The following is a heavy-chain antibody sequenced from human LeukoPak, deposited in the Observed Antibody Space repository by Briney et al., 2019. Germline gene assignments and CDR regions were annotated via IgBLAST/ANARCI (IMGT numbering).Heavy chain of an antibody. CDR3: ARAKEKIAVAGNYYYYMDV. Sequence: SQTLSHTCTVSGGSISSGSYYWSWIRQPAGKGLEWIGRIYTSGSTNYNPSLKSRVTISVDTSKNQFSLKLSSVTAADTAVYYCARAKEKIAVAGNYYYYMDVWGKGTTVTVSS. D-gene: IGHD6-19*01. CDR2: IYTSGST. V-gene: IGHV4-61*02. J-gene: IGHJ6*03. CDR1: GGSISSGSYY.